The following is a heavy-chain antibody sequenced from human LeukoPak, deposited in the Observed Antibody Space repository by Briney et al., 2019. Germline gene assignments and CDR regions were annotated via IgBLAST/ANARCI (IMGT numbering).Heavy chain of an antibody. CDR3: ARDPGYCSGGSCYGHDAFDI. CDR2: INHSGST. J-gene: IGHJ3*02. D-gene: IGHD2-15*01. V-gene: IGHV4-34*01. Sequence: SETLSLTCAVYGGSFSGYYWSWIRQPPGKGLEWIGEINHSGSTNYNPSLKSRITISVDTSKNQFSLKLSSVTAADTAVYYCARDPGYCSGGSCYGHDAFDIWGQGTMVTVSS. CDR1: GGSFSGYY.